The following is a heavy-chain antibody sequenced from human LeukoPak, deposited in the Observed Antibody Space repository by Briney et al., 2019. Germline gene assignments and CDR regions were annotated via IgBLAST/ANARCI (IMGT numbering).Heavy chain of an antibody. V-gene: IGHV4-61*02. CDR1: GGSISSGGHY. D-gene: IGHD3-10*01. CDR3: ARDQTYSGSGIYTYFDY. Sequence: SQTLSLTCTVSGGSISSGGHYWSWIRQPAGKGLEYLGRIYSTGSTNYNPSLRSRVTISVDTSKNHFSLKLSSVTAADTAVYYCARDQTYSGSGIYTYFDYWGQGILVTVSS. J-gene: IGHJ4*02. CDR2: IYSTGST.